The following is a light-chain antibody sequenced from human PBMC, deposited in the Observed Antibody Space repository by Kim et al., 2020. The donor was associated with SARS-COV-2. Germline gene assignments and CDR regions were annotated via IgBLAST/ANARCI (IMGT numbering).Light chain of an antibody. J-gene: IGKJ1*01. CDR3: QQYNDWPV. Sequence: EIVLTQSPATLSVSPGERATLSCRASQSISSNLAWYQQKPGQAPRLLIYAASTRATGIPARFSGSGSGTEFTLTISSLQSEDFAVYHCQQYNDWPVFGQGTKVDIK. V-gene: IGKV3-15*01. CDR1: QSISSN. CDR2: AAS.